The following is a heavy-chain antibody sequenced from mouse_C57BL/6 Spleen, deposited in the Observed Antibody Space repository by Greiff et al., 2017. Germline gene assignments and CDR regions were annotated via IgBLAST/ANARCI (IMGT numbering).Heavy chain of an antibody. CDR3: TRDEIRQGGFDY. CDR1: GFTFSSYA. J-gene: IGHJ2*01. CDR2: ISSGGDYI. Sequence: EVQGVESGEGLVKPGGSLKLSCAASGFTFSSYAMSWVRQTPEKRLEWVAYISSGGDYIYYADTVKGRFTISRDNARNTLYLQMSSLKSEDTAMYYCTRDEIRQGGFDYWGQGTTLTVSS. V-gene: IGHV5-9-1*02. D-gene: IGHD2-12*01.